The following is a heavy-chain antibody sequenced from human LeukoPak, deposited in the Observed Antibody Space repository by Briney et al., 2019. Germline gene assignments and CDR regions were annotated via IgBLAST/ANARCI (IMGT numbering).Heavy chain of an antibody. J-gene: IGHJ4*02. CDR2: IYTSGGT. CDR1: GGSISSSS. V-gene: IGHV4-4*07. CDR3: ARGHGSGWGNFDY. Sequence: PSETLSLTCTVSGGSISSSSWNWIRQAAGKGLEWIGRIYTSGGTNYNPSLKSRVTMSVDTSKNQFSLKLTSVTAADTAVCYCARGHGSGWGNFDYWGQGTLVTVST. D-gene: IGHD6-19*01.